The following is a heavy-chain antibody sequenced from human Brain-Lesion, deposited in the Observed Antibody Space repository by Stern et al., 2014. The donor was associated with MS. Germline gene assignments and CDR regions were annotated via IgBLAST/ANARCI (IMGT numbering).Heavy chain of an antibody. CDR3: AGGLGF. CDR1: GFTFDDYA. Sequence: VQLVESGGVVVQPGGSLRLSWAASGFTFDDYAMHWVRQAPGKGLECVSLITWDGGSTSYTDSVKGRFSISRDNRKSFLYLQMNSLRPEDTALYYCAGGLGFWGRGTLVTVSS. J-gene: IGHJ4*02. CDR2: ITWDGGST. V-gene: IGHV3-43D*03. D-gene: IGHD2-21*01.